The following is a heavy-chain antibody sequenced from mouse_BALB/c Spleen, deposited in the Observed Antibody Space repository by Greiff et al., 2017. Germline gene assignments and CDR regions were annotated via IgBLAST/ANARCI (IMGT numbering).Heavy chain of an antibody. CDR1: GFTFSSYA. J-gene: IGHJ2*01. Sequence: EVKLEESGGGLVKPGGSLKLSCAASGFTFSSYAMSWVRQTPEKRLEWVASISSGGSTYYPDSVKGRFTISRDNARNILYLQMSSLRSEDTAMYYCARGKGIYYDYDNYFDYWGQGTTLTVSS. D-gene: IGHD2-4*01. V-gene: IGHV5-6-5*01. CDR3: ARGKGIYYDYDNYFDY. CDR2: ISSGGST.